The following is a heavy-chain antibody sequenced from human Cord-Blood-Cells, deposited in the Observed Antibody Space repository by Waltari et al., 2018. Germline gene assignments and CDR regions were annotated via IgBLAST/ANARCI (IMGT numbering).Heavy chain of an antibody. J-gene: IGHJ4*02. Sequence: QVQLQQWGAGLLKPSETLSLTCAVYGGPFSGYYWSWIRQPPGKGLEWIGEINHSGRTNYNPSLQSRVTISVDTSKNQFSLKLSSVTAADTAVYYCARSSAELGSEPFDYWGQGTLVTVSS. CDR3: ARSSAELGSEPFDY. D-gene: IGHD7-27*01. CDR1: GGPFSGYY. CDR2: INHSGRT. V-gene: IGHV4-34*01.